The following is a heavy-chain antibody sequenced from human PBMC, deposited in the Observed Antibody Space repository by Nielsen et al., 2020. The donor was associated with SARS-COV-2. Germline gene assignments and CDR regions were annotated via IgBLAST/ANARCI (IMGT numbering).Heavy chain of an antibody. J-gene: IGHJ6*02. CDR1: GGSFSGYY. V-gene: IGHV4-34*01. Sequence: SETLSLTCAVYGGSFSGYYWSWIRQPPGKGLEWIGEINHSGSTNYNPSLKSRVTISVDTSKNQFSLKLSSVTAADTAVYYCARGVTYGYKVQYYYGMDVWGQGTTVTVSS. CDR3: ARGVTYGYKVQYYYGMDV. D-gene: IGHD3-16*01. CDR2: INHSGST.